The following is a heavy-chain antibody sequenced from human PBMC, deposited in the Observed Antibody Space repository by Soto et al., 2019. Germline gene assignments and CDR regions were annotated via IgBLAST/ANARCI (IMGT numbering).Heavy chain of an antibody. CDR3: AKDRIAAAASNFDY. V-gene: IGHV3-23*01. D-gene: IGHD6-13*01. Sequence: GGSLRLSCAASGFTFSSYAMSWVRQAPGKGLEWVSAISGSGGSTYYADSVKGRFTISRDNSKNTLYLQMNSMRAEEPAVYYCAKDRIAAAASNFDYWGQGTLVTVSS. J-gene: IGHJ4*02. CDR2: ISGSGGST. CDR1: GFTFSSYA.